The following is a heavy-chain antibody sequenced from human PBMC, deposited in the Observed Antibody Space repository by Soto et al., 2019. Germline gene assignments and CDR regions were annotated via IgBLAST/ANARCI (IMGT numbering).Heavy chain of an antibody. Sequence: QVQLVQSGAEVKKPEASVKVSCKASGYTFTSYGISWVRQAPGQGLEWMGWISAYNGNTNYAQKLQGRVTMTTDTSTSTAYMELRSLRSDDTAVYYCARVYCSGGSCYLGFGWYYYYMDVWGKGTTVTVSS. CDR2: ISAYNGNT. V-gene: IGHV1-18*01. J-gene: IGHJ6*03. D-gene: IGHD2-15*01. CDR1: GYTFTSYG. CDR3: ARVYCSGGSCYLGFGWYYYYMDV.